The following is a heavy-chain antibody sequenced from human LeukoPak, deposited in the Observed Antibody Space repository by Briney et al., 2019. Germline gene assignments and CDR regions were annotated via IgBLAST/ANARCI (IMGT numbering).Heavy chain of an antibody. CDR3: ARLESNRRYQVYLLYYMDG. V-gene: IGHV1-8*01. CDR1: GYTFTSYD. CDR2: MNPNSGNT. J-gene: IGHJ6*03. D-gene: IGHD6-13*01. Sequence: ASVKVSCKASGYTFTSYDINWVRQATGQGLEWMGWMNPNSGNTGYAQKFQGRVTMTRNTSISTAYMELSSLRSEDTAVYYCARLESNRRYQVYLLYYMDGWGKGTTVTVSS.